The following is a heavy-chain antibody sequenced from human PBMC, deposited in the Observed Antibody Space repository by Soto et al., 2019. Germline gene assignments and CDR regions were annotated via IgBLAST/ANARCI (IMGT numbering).Heavy chain of an antibody. D-gene: IGHD3-22*01. CDR3: AKDLSYYYDSSGYYYVTVFDY. J-gene: IGHJ4*02. V-gene: IGHV3-23*01. CDR2: ISGSGGST. CDR1: RFTFSSYA. Sequence: GGSLRLSCAASRFTFSSYAMSWVRQAPGKGLEWVSAISGSGGSTYYADSVKGRFTISRDNSKNTLYLQMNSLRAEDTAVYYCAKDLSYYYDSSGYYYVTVFDYWGQGTLVTVSS.